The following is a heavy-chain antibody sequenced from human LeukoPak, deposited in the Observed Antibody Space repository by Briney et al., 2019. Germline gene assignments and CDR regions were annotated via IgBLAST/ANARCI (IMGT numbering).Heavy chain of an antibody. CDR1: GYTFTSYD. V-gene: IGHV1-8*01. D-gene: IGHD2-2*01. J-gene: IGHJ5*02. CDR3: ARGRDIVVVPAASGYDWFDP. Sequence: ASVKVSCKASGYTFTSYDINWVRQSTGQGLEWMGWMNPNSGNTGYAQKFQGRVTMTRNTSISTDYMELSSLRSEDTAVYYCARGRDIVVVPAASGYDWFDPWGQGTLVTVSS. CDR2: MNPNSGNT.